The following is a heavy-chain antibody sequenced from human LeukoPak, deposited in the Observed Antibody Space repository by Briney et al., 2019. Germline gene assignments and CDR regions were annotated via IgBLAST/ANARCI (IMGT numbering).Heavy chain of an antibody. V-gene: IGHV3-7*01. CDR3: ARGADSGYENFDY. Sequence: GGSLRLSCEVSGFTFSSYWMSWVRQAPGKGLEWVANIRPDASEKYYVDSVKGRLTISRDNVKNSLYLQMNSLRGEDTAVYYCARGADSGYENFDYWGQGTLVTVSS. D-gene: IGHD5-12*01. CDR1: GFTFSSYW. CDR2: IRPDASEK. J-gene: IGHJ4*02.